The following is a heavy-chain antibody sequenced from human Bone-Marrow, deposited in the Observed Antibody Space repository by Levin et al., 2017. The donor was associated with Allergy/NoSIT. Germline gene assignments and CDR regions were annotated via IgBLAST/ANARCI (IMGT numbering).Heavy chain of an antibody. CDR2: ITDNGLST. CDR3: AKEFGGYAYGWDAFDV. J-gene: IGHJ3*01. D-gene: IGHD5-18*01. Sequence: QAGGSLRLSCAASGFTFSTYAMAWVRQAPGKGLEWVSAITDNGLSTKYAAPLKGRITISRDNSKNTLYLQMSSLREEDTAIYYCAKEFGGYAYGWDAFDVWGQGTMVTVSS. CDR1: GFTFSTYA. V-gene: IGHV3-23*01.